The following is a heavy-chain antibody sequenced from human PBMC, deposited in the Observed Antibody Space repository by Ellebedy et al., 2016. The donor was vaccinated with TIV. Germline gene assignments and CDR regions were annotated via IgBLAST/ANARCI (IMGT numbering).Heavy chain of an antibody. CDR3: AKAPIETCRGVICYPFDN. CDR1: GFTFSTYA. J-gene: IGHJ4*02. V-gene: IGHV3-23*01. Sequence: GESLKISCAASGFTFSTYAMSWVRQAPGKGLEWVSAISGSGGSTYYADSVKGRFTISRDNSKNTLYLQMNSLRAEDTAVYSCAKAPIETCRGVICYPFDNWGLGTLVTVSS. CDR2: ISGSGGST. D-gene: IGHD2-15*01.